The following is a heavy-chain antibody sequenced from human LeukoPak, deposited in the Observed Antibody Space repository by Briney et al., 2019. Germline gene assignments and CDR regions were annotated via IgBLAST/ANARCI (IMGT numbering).Heavy chain of an antibody. D-gene: IGHD2-2*01. CDR1: GGSFSGYY. CDR2: INHSGST. Sequence: SETLSLTCAVYGGSFSGYYWSWIRQPRGKGLEWIGEINHSGSTNYNPSLKSRVTISVDTSKNQFSLKLSSVTAADTAVYYCARERIVVVPAVPGYMDVWGKGTTVTVSS. J-gene: IGHJ6*03. CDR3: ARERIVVVPAVPGYMDV. V-gene: IGHV4-34*01.